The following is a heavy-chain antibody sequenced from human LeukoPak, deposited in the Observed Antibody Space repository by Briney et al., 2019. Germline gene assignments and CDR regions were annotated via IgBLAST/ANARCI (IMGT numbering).Heavy chain of an antibody. CDR1: GGSISSSNW. CDR2: IYLRGNT. J-gene: IGHJ4*02. D-gene: IGHD3-9*01. Sequence: SETLSLTCAISGGSISSSNWWTWVRQPPGKGLEWVGEIYLRGNTNYNPSLESRVSISVDKSDNQFSLKLSSVTAADTAVYYCARGQGIFTGYPFDYWGQGILVTVSS. V-gene: IGHV4-4*02. CDR3: ARGQGIFTGYPFDY.